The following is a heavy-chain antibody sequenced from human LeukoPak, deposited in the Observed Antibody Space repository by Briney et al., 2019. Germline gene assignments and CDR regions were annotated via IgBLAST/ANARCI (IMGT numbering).Heavy chain of an antibody. J-gene: IGHJ4*02. CDR1: GGSISSSSHY. CDR2: IYYSGST. CDR3: ARHPSGYDSSGYYSDYFDY. Sequence: SETLSLTCTVSGGSISSSSHYWGWIRQPPGKGLEWIGSIYYSGSTYYNPSLKSRVTISVDTSKNQFSLKLSSVTAADTAVYYCARHPSGYDSSGYYSDYFDYWGQGTLVTVSS. D-gene: IGHD3-22*01. V-gene: IGHV4-39*01.